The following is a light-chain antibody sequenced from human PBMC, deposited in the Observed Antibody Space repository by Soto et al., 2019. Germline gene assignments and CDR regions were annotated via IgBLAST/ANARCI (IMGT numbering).Light chain of an antibody. CDR1: ESLFGF. J-gene: IGKJ2*01. CDR2: GVS. CDR3: QSYNDWPFA. V-gene: IGKV3-15*01. Sequence: DIVLTQSPATLPLSPGDRVTLSCRASESLFGFLAWYQQKPGQAPRLLMYGVSTRATGIPARFSGGGSATDFTLTISSLQSEDSAFYFCQSYNDWPFASGLGTRLEI.